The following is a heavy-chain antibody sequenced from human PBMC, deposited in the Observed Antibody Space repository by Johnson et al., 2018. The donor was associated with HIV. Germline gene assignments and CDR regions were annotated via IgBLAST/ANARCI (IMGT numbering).Heavy chain of an antibody. Sequence: QVQLVESGGGVVQPGRSLRLSCAASGFSFCSYDMHWVRQAPGKGLYWVAVIWSDGTNKKYVDFVKGRFTISRDSAKNSLYMQMNSLRAEDTAVYYCAREATYGYDSSGAPYAFDIWGQGTMVTVPS. CDR1: GFSFCSYD. D-gene: IGHD3-22*01. V-gene: IGHV3-33*01. CDR2: IWSDGTNK. J-gene: IGHJ3*02. CDR3: AREATYGYDSSGAPYAFDI.